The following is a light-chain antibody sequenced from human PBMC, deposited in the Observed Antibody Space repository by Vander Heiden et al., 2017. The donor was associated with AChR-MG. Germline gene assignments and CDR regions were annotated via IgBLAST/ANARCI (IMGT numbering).Light chain of an antibody. CDR1: QSISTY. CDR3: QQSERTPRT. J-gene: IGKJ1*01. CDR2: GAS. Sequence: DIHMTQSPSSLSAPIGDRVTITCRASQSISTYLNWYQQKPGKAPKVLIYGASSLQSGVPSRFSGSGSGTDFILTISRLQPEDFATYYCQQSERTPRTFGQGTKVEVK. V-gene: IGKV1-39*01.